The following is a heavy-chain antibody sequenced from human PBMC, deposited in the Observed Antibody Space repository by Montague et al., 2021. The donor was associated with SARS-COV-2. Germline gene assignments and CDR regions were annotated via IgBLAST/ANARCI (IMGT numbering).Heavy chain of an antibody. CDR1: GGSISSGGYY. V-gene: IGHV4-31*03. D-gene: IGHD3-10*01. J-gene: IGHJ6*02. CDR2: IYYSGST. CDR3: TSGREGSYNVMDV. Sequence: TLSLTCTVSGGSISSGGYYWSWIRQHPGKGLEWIGYIYYSGSTYYXPSLKSRVTISVDTSKNQFSLKLSSVTPEDTAIYYCTSGREGSYNVMDVWGQGTTVTVSS.